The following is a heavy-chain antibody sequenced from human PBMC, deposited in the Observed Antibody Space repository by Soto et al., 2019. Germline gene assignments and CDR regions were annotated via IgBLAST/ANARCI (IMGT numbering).Heavy chain of an antibody. Sequence: ASVKVSCKASGYTFSNYGLSWVRQAPGQGLEWMGWISAHNGNKKYAQKLQGRVNMTTDTSTSTAYMELRSLRSDDTAVYYCAREPNYFDYWGQGTLVTVSS. CDR1: GYTFSNYG. CDR3: AREPNYFDY. CDR2: ISAHNGNK. J-gene: IGHJ4*02. V-gene: IGHV1-18*01.